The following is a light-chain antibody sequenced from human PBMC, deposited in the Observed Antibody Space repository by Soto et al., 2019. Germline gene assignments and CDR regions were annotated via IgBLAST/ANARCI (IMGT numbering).Light chain of an antibody. CDR3: CSYTTSNTRQIV. J-gene: IGLJ1*01. CDR1: RSDVGGYNY. V-gene: IGLV2-14*03. CDR2: DVS. Sequence: QSFLTQPASVSGSPGQSITISCTGTRSDVGGYNYVSWYQQHPGKAPKFMIYDVSSRPSGVSNRFSGSKSGNTASLTISGLQAEDEADYYCCSYTTSNTRQIVFGTGTKLTVL.